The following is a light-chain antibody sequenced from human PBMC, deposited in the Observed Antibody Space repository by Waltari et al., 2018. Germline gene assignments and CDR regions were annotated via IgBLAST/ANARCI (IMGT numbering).Light chain of an antibody. J-gene: IGKJ3*01. CDR1: QSIGSW. V-gene: IGKV1-12*01. CDR2: AAS. CDR3: QQGYSNRIT. Sequence: DIQMTQSPSSLSAFVGDTVTITCRASQSIGSWLAWYHQQPGEAPRLLIFAASTLQSGVPSRFSGSGSGTNFTLTITGLQPEDVGHYYCQQGYSNRITFGPGTKLNIK.